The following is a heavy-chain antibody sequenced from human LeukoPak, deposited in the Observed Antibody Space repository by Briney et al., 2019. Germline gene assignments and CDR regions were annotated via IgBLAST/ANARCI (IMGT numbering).Heavy chain of an antibody. J-gene: IGHJ4*02. V-gene: IGHV4-34*01. CDR3: ARNYYDSSGYYYWDRQKYYFDY. D-gene: IGHD3-22*01. CDR2: INHSGST. Sequence: PSETLSLTCAVYGGSFSGYYWSWIRQPPGKGLEWMGEINHSGSTNYNPSLKSRVTISVDTSKNQFSLKLSSVTAADTAVYYCARNYYDSSGYYYWDRQKYYFDYWGQGTLVTVSS. CDR1: GGSFSGYY.